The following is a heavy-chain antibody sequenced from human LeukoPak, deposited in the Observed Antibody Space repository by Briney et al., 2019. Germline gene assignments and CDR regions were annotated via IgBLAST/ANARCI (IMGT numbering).Heavy chain of an antibody. CDR2: MNPNSGNT. Sequence: ASVKVSCKASGYTFTSYDINWVRQATGQGLEWMGWMNPNSGNTGYAQKFQGRVTMTRNTSISTAYMELSSLRSEDTAVYYCARHGKYSGNYCFDYWGQGTLATVSS. J-gene: IGHJ4*02. CDR1: GYTFTSYD. V-gene: IGHV1-8*01. D-gene: IGHD1-26*01. CDR3: ARHGKYSGNYCFDY.